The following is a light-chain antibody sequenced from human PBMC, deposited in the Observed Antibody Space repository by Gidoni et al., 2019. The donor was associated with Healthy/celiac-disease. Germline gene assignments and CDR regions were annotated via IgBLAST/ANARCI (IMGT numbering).Light chain of an antibody. CDR2: WAS. J-gene: IGKJ1*01. V-gene: IGKV4-1*01. CDR1: QSVLHSSNNKNY. Sequence: DIVMTQSPDSLAVSLGERATINCKSSQSVLHSSNNKNYLAWYQKKPGQPPKLLIYWASTRESGVPDRFSGSGSGTDFTLTISSLQAEDVAVYYCQQYYSTPWTFGQGTKVEIK. CDR3: QQYYSTPWT.